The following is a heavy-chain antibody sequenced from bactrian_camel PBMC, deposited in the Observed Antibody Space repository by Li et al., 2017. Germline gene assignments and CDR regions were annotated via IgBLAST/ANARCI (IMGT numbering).Heavy chain of an antibody. J-gene: IGHJ4*01. CDR1: GHAYLYYC. CDR2: MSTGFRIT. D-gene: IGHD6*01. V-gene: IGHV3S63*01. Sequence: HVQLVESGGDSVQVGGSLTLSCAASGHAYLYYCMAWFRQAPGKEREGVACMSTGFRITAYADSVRGRFSISLDSAKNTVYLQMNSLKPEDTATYYCKQGSFSLISARGQGTQVTVS.